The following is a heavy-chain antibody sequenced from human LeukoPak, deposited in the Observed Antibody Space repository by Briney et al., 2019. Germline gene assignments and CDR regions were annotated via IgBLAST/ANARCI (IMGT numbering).Heavy chain of an antibody. CDR3: ATQNPGSVDY. CDR2: INSDGSTT. D-gene: IGHD1-14*01. Sequence: SWGYLRLSCTASRFTFSSYWMHWARQAPGKGLVWVSRINSDGSTTSYADSVKGRFTISRDNAKNTLYLQMNSLRAEDTAVYYCATQNPGSVDYWGQGTLVTVSS. CDR1: RFTFSSYW. V-gene: IGHV3-74*01. J-gene: IGHJ4*02.